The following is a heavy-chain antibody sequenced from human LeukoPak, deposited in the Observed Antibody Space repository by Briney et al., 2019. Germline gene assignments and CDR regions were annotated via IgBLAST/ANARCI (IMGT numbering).Heavy chain of an antibody. V-gene: IGHV1-18*04. Sequence: SVYLSFNASGSAFATSSYCRMRLAQGHGLERKGWLSANTGEADNAQKFPGRVTMTTDTSTSTAYMELRSLRPYDTAVYYCARDAADGMDYWGQGTLLTVSS. CDR3: ARDAADGMDY. J-gene: IGHJ4*02. CDR2: LSANTGEA. CDR1: GSAFATSS. D-gene: IGHD1-1*01.